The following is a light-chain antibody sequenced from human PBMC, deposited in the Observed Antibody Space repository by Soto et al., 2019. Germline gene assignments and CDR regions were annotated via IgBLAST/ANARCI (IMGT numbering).Light chain of an antibody. CDR3: QNYNGPPWT. V-gene: IGKV1-27*01. J-gene: IGKJ1*01. CDR2: AAS. Sequence: DIQMTQSPSSLSASVGDRVTITCRASQGISNYLAWYQQKPGKVPKLLIYAASTLQSGVPSRFRGSASGTDFTLTITGLQPDDFATYYCQNYNGPPWTFGQGTKVDIK. CDR1: QGISNY.